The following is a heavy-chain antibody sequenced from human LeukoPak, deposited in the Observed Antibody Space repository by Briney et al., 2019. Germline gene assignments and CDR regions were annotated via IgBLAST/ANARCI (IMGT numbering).Heavy chain of an antibody. J-gene: IGHJ4*02. CDR1: GGSISGYY. CDR3: ARHFAYSSSSYFDY. D-gene: IGHD6-6*01. V-gene: IGHV4-4*07. CDR2: IYTSGST. Sequence: PSETLSLTCTVSGGSISGYYWSWIRQPAGQGLEWIGRIYTSGSTNYNPSLKSRVTMFEDKSKNQFSLRLYSVTVADTAVYYCARHFAYSSSSYFDYWGQGSLVTVSS.